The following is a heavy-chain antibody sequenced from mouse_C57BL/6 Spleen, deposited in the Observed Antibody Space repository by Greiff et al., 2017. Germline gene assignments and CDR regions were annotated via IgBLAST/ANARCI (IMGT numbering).Heavy chain of an antibody. CDR3: AREGFYYGNPGFAY. J-gene: IGHJ3*01. CDR2: ISYSGST. CDR1: GYSITSGYD. Sequence: EVQLVESGPGMVKPSQSLSLTCTVTGYSITSGYDWHWIRHFPGNKLEWMGYISYSGSTNYNPSLKSRISITHDTSKNHFFLKLNSVTTEDTATYYCAREGFYYGNPGFAYWGQGTLVTVSA. D-gene: IGHD2-1*01. V-gene: IGHV3-1*01.